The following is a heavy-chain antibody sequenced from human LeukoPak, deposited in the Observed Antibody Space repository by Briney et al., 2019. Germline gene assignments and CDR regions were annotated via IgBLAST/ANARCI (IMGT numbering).Heavy chain of an antibody. CDR3: ARGVADIVVVVAATRHYYYYYMDV. Sequence: NPSETLSLTCAVYGGSFSGYYWSWIRQPPGKGLEWIGEINHSGSTNYNPSLKSRVTISVETSKNQFSLKLSSVTAADTAVYYCARGVADIVVVVAATRHYYYYYMDVWGKGTTVTVSS. CDR1: GGSFSGYY. J-gene: IGHJ6*03. CDR2: INHSGST. D-gene: IGHD2-15*01. V-gene: IGHV4-34*01.